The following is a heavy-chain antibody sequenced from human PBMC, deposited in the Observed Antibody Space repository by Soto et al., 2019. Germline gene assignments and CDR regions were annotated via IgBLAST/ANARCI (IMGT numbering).Heavy chain of an antibody. CDR2: IIPIFGTA. Sequence: VQLVQSGAEVKKPGSSVKVSCKASGGTFSSYAISWVRQAPGQGLEWMGGIIPIFGTANYAQKFQGRVTITADESTSTAYMELSSLRSEDTAVYYCARDPGYCSGGSCDPFDYWGQGTLVTVSS. J-gene: IGHJ4*02. D-gene: IGHD2-15*01. CDR3: ARDPGYCSGGSCDPFDY. V-gene: IGHV1-69*01. CDR1: GGTFSSYA.